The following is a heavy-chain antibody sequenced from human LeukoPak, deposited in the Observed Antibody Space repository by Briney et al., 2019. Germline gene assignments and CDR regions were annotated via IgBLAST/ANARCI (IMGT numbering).Heavy chain of an antibody. D-gene: IGHD2-2*01. CDR3: ARPAVPSQLDAFDI. CDR1: GYTFTGYY. CDR2: INPNSGGT. J-gene: IGHJ3*02. Sequence: ASVKVSCKASGYTFTGYYMHWVRQAPGQGLEWMGWINPNSGGTNYAQKFQGRVTMTRDTSISTAYMELSRLRSDDTAVYYCARPAVPSQLDAFDIWGQGTMVTVSS. V-gene: IGHV1-2*02.